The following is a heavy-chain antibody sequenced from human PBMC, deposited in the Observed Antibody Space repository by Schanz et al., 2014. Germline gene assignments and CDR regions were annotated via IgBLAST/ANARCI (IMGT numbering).Heavy chain of an antibody. CDR1: GGSVSSGGDY. Sequence: QVQLQESGPGLVKPSQTLSLTCTVSGGSVSSGGDYWSWIRQHPGKGLEWIGFISYSGSTYYNPSLKSRVTISVDTSKNQFSLSLSSATAADAAVYYCARDRGHGDLPGDIWGQGTMVTVSS. V-gene: IGHV4-31*03. J-gene: IGHJ3*02. CDR3: ARDRGHGDLPGDI. D-gene: IGHD4-17*01. CDR2: ISYSGST.